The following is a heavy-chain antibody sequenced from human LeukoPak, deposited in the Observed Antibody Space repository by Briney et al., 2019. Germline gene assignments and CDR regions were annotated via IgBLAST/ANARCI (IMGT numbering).Heavy chain of an antibody. V-gene: IGHV1-46*01. CDR2: IIPDSGTK. J-gene: IGHJ4*02. D-gene: IGHD2-15*01. CDR1: GYPFTSYY. Sequence: GSVKVSCKASGYPFTSYYVHSVRQAPGQRLEWMGTIIPDSGTKDNAPKFQGRVIMTRDMSTSTVYVQLRSFGSEDRAVYFCARGAAVIEDFWGQGTLVTVSS. CDR3: ARGAAVIEDF.